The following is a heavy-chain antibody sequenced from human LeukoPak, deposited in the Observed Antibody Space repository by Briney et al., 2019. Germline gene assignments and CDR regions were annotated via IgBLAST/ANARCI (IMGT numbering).Heavy chain of an antibody. J-gene: IGHJ4*02. CDR3: ARGSFRVLRGARSSDY. Sequence: ASVKVSCKVSGYTLTELSMHWVRQAPGQGLEWMGWMNAYNGNTNYAQNLQGRVTMTTDTSTSTAYMELRSLRSDDTAVYYCARGSFRVLRGARSSDYWGQGTLVTVSS. D-gene: IGHD3-10*01. V-gene: IGHV1-18*01. CDR1: GYTLTELS. CDR2: MNAYNGNT.